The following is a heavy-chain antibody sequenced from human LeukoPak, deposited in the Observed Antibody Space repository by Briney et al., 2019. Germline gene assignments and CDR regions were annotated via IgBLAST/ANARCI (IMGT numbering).Heavy chain of an antibody. Sequence: SETLSLTCTVSGGSITNYYWSWIRQPLGKGLVWIGYIYYSGSTNYNPSLKSRVTISVDTSKNQFSLSLSSVTAADTAVYYCARQRYSGSYYFDYWGQGTLVTVSS. CDR1: GGSITNYY. J-gene: IGHJ4*02. CDR3: ARQRYSGSYYFDY. D-gene: IGHD1-26*01. CDR2: IYYSGST. V-gene: IGHV4-59*08.